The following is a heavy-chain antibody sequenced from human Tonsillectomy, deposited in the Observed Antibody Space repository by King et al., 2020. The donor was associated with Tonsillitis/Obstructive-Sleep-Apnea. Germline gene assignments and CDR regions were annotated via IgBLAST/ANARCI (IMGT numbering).Heavy chain of an antibody. CDR1: GFTFSSYG. D-gene: IGHD6-13*01. CDR3: ARLGVAGLLYAFDI. CDR2: IWYDGSNK. J-gene: IGHJ3*02. V-gene: IGHV3-33*01. Sequence: VQLVESGGGVVQPGRSLRLSCGASGFTFSSYGMHWVRQAPGKGLEWVAVIWYDGSNKYYADSVKGRFTISRDNSKNTLYLQMNSLRAEDTAVYYCARLGVAGLLYAFDIWGQGTMVTVSS.